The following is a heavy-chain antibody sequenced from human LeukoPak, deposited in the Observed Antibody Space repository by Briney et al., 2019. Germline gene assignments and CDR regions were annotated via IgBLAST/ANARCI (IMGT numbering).Heavy chain of an antibody. CDR1: GFSISSGHY. CDR2: VYQSGTT. J-gene: IGHJ4*02. D-gene: IGHD5-18*01. Sequence: PSETLSLTCTVSGFSISSGHYWGWVRQPPGAGLEWIGSVYQSGTTYYNPSLKSRVTTSVDMSKNQFSLRLRPVTAADTAVYYCARIFIRNGYSSYFDCWGQGTLVTVSS. CDR3: ARIFIRNGYSSYFDC. V-gene: IGHV4-38-2*02.